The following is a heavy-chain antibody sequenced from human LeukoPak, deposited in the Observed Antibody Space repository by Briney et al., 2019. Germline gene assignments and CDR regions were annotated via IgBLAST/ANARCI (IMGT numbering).Heavy chain of an antibody. CDR3: ARNRNGGSGSYGNWFDP. CDR1: GSSFTSYW. Sequence: GASLQISCKGSGSSFTSYWIGWVRPMPGKGLEWMGIIYPGDSDTRYGPSFQGQVTISADKSISTAYLQWSSLKASDTAMYYCARNRNGGSGSYGNWFDPWGQGTLVTVSS. D-gene: IGHD3-10*01. J-gene: IGHJ5*02. V-gene: IGHV5-51*01. CDR2: IYPGDSDT.